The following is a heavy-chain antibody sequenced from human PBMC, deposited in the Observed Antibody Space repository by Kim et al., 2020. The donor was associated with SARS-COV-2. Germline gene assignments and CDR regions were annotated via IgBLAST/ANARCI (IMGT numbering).Heavy chain of an antibody. J-gene: IGHJ1*01. Sequence: SETLSLTSAVSGYSISSGYYWGWIRQPPGKGLEWIGSIHHSGSTYYNPSLKSRVGISIDTSKNQFSLRLNSVTAADTAVYYCTSKYYYDTSGFYYADWWGQGTLVTVSS. D-gene: IGHD3-22*01. CDR2: IHHSGST. V-gene: IGHV4-38-2*01. CDR3: TSKYYYDTSGFYYADW. CDR1: GYSISSGYY.